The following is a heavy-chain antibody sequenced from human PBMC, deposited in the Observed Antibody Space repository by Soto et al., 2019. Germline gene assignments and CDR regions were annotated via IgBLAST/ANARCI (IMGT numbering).Heavy chain of an antibody. Sequence: SETLSLTCTVSGGSISSSSYYWGWIRQPPGKGLEWIGSIYYSGSTYYNPSLKGRVTISVDTSKNQFSLKLSSVTAADTAVYYCARDSGGGSCYDYWGQGTLVTVSS. CDR3: ARDSGGGSCYDY. CDR2: IYYSGST. J-gene: IGHJ4*02. D-gene: IGHD2-15*01. V-gene: IGHV4-39*02. CDR1: GGSISSSSYY.